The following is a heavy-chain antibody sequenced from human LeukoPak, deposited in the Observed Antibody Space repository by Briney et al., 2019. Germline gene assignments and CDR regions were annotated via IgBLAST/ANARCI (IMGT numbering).Heavy chain of an antibody. CDR2: IIPIFGTA. CDR1: GGTFSSYA. CDR3: ARAGYCSGGSCFHPPYYSDY. V-gene: IGHV1-69*13. D-gene: IGHD2-15*01. J-gene: IGHJ4*02. Sequence: GASVKVSCKASGGTFSSYAISWVRQAPGQGLEWMGGIIPIFGTANYAQKFQGRVTITADESTSTAYMELSSLRSEDTAVYYCARAGYCSGGSCFHPPYYSDYWGQGTLVTVSS.